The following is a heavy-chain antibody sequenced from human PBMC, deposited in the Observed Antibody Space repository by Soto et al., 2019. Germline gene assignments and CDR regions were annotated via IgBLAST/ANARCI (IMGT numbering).Heavy chain of an antibody. CDR3: ARDSSFYYGQGWCDP. J-gene: IGHJ5*02. CDR1: GFTLNDYA. D-gene: IGHD2-15*01. CDR2: MSFDGRNK. V-gene: IGHV3-30*04. Sequence: QVQLVESGGGVVQPGRSLTLSCAASGFTLNDYAMHWVRQAPGKGLEWVSLMSFDGRNKDYADAVEGRFTISRDNSKHRLYLQMSSLAPEDTAVYYCARDSSFYYGQGWCDPWGQGTLVTVS.